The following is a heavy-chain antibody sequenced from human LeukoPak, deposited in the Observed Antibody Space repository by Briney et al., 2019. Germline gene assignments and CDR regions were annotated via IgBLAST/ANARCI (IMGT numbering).Heavy chain of an antibody. J-gene: IGHJ4*02. CDR2: INPSGGST. CDR3: ASGIAVAGTLGY. Sequence: ASVKVSCKASGYTFTSYYMHWVRQAPGQRLEWMGIINPSGGSTSYAQKFQGRVTMTRDTSTSTVYMELSSLGSEDTAVYYCASGIAVAGTLGYWGQGTLVTVSS. CDR1: GYTFTSYY. D-gene: IGHD6-19*01. V-gene: IGHV1-46*01.